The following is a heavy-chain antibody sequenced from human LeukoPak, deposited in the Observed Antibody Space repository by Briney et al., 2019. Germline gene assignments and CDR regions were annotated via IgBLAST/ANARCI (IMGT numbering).Heavy chain of an antibody. CDR2: INHSGST. J-gene: IGHJ4*02. V-gene: IGHV4-34*01. Sequence: SETLSLTCAVYGGSFSGYYWSWIRQPPGKGLEWIGKINHSGSTNYNPSLKSRVTISVDTSKNQFSLKLSSVTAADTAVYYCARGLGYCSSTSCFRGYYFDYWGQGTLITVSS. D-gene: IGHD2-2*01. CDR3: ARGLGYCSSTSCFRGYYFDY. CDR1: GGSFSGYY.